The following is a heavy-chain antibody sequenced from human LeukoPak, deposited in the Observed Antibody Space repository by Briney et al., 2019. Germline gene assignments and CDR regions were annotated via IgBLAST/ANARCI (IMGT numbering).Heavy chain of an antibody. V-gene: IGHV3-15*01. CDR1: GFTFNKAW. CDR2: IKNKGDGGTT. J-gene: IGHJ4*02. CDR3: TTSGTPFEY. Sequence: PGGSLRLSCAASGFTFNKAWMSWVRLAPGKGLEWVGRIKNKGDGGTTDYAAPVKGRFTVSRDDSKSTLYLQMNSLKTEDTAVYYCTTSGTPFEYWGQGTLVTVSS. D-gene: IGHD3-10*01.